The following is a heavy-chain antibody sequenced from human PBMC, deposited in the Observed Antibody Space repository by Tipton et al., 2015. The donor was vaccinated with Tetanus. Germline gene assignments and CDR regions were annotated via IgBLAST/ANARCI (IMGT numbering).Heavy chain of an antibody. CDR2: IHSSGST. V-gene: IGHV4-59*01. D-gene: IGHD2-15*01. Sequence: TLSLTCTVSGGSISSYYWSWIRQPPGKGPEWIGQIHSSGSTNYIPSLKSRVTISVDTSKNQFSLKLSSVTAADTAVYYCARGPSVAYCSGGSCPVWFDPWGQGTLVTVSS. J-gene: IGHJ5*02. CDR1: GGSISSYY. CDR3: ARGPSVAYCSGGSCPVWFDP.